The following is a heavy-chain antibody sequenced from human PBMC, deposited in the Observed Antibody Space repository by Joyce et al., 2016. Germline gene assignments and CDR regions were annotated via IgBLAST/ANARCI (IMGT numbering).Heavy chain of an antibody. Sequence: EVQLVESGGGWVQPGGSLRLSCAASGFTFSNSWMSWVRQSPGKGLEWVVSIKEDGSQKYYVDSVKGRFTISRDNAKNSLSLQMNSLRAEDTAVYYCARAYFWGQGTLVTVSS. J-gene: IGHJ4*02. CDR1: GFTFSNSW. CDR2: IKEDGSQK. CDR3: ARAYF. V-gene: IGHV3-7*03.